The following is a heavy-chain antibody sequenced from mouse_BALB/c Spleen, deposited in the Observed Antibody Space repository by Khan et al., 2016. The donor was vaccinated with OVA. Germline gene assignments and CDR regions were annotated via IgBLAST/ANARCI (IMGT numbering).Heavy chain of an antibody. CDR3: ARGEYYGSNSWFAY. CDR1: GYTFTNYG. D-gene: IGHD1-1*01. J-gene: IGHJ3*01. V-gene: IGHV9-3*02. Sequence: QVQLKQSGPELKKPGETVKISCKASGYTFTNYGINWVKQAPGKGLKWMGWINTNTGEPTYAEEFKGRFAFSLETSASTAYLQLNNLKNEDTATYFCARGEYYGSNSWFAYWGEGTLVTVSA. CDR2: INTNTGEP.